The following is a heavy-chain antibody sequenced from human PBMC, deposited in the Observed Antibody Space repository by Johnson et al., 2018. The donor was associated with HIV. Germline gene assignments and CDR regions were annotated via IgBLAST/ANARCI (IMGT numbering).Heavy chain of an antibody. Sequence: VQLVESGGGVVRPGGSLRLSCAASGFNFADYGMNWVRQVPGEGLEWVSLIKGNGDSTGYADSVKGRFTISRDDSKNTAYLQMNSLKTEDTAVYYCTVHSGERTDHDAFDIWGQGTMVTVSS. CDR1: GFNFADYG. CDR3: TVHSGERTDHDAFDI. D-gene: IGHD1-26*01. J-gene: IGHJ3*02. CDR2: IKGNGDST. V-gene: IGHV3-20*04.